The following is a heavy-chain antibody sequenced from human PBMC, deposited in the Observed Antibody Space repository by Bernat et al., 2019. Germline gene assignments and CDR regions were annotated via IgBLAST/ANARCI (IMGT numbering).Heavy chain of an antibody. V-gene: IGHV3-30*18. CDR2: ITYDGSNK. D-gene: IGHD3-22*01. CDR1: GFTFSSYG. Sequence: QVQLVESGGGVVQPGRSLRLSCAASGFTFSSYGMHWVRQAPGKGLEWVAVITYDGSNKYYADSVKGRFTISRDNSKNTLYLQMNSLRAVDTAVYYCAKDETYYYDSSGYGAWYFDLWGHGTLVTVSS. J-gene: IGHJ2*01. CDR3: AKDETYYYDSSGYGAWYFDL.